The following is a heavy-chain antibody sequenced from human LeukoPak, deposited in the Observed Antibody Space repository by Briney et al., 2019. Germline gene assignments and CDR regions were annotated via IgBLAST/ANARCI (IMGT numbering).Heavy chain of an antibody. D-gene: IGHD1/OR15-1a*01. CDR1: ELIFNNAW. CDR2: IKQDGSEG. Sequence: GGSLRLSCAASELIFNNAWMSWVRQVPGKGLEWVANIKQDGSEGNYVDSVKGRFTIFRDNAKNSLFLQMNSLRAEDRAVYYCARNKRGDYWGQGALVTVSS. J-gene: IGHJ4*02. V-gene: IGHV3-7*01. CDR3: ARNKRGDY.